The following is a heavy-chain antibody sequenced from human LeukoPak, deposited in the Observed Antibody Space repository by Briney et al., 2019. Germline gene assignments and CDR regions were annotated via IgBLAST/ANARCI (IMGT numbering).Heavy chain of an antibody. D-gene: IGHD6-13*01. V-gene: IGHV1-2*02. CDR2: INPNSGGT. CDR1: GYTFTGYY. J-gene: IGHJ5*02. CDR3: ARNPIAAAGIEWFDP. Sequence: ASVKVSCKASGYTFTGYYMHWVRQAPGQGLEWMGWINPNSGGTNYAQKFQGRVTMTRDTSISTAYMELSRLRSDDTAVYYCARNPIAAAGIEWFDPWGQGTLVTVSS.